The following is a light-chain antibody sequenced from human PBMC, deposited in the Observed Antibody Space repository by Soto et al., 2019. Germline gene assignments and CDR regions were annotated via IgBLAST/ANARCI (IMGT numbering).Light chain of an antibody. CDR1: QNIERW. CDR3: QQFKSGTWT. CDR2: DVS. Sequence: DIQMTQSPSTLSASVGDRVTITCRASQNIERWLAWYQQKPGKAPKLLLYDVSSLESGVPSRFSGSGSGTEFILTINRLQPDDFATYFCQQFKSGTWTFGQGTKVEVK. V-gene: IGKV1-5*01. J-gene: IGKJ1*01.